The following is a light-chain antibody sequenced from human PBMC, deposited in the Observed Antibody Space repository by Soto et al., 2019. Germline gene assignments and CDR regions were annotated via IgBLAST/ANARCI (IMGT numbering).Light chain of an antibody. CDR1: RSVSDN. V-gene: IGKV3D-15*01. J-gene: IGKJ5*01. CDR3: QQYNNCPLT. CDR2: GAS. Sequence: EIVIAPAPATLIVTPGERAHLSCRASRSVSDNLAWYQQKPGQAPRLLIYGASTRATGVPARFSGSGSGTEFTLTISSLRSEDVAVYWCQQYNNCPLTFGPGRLLEV.